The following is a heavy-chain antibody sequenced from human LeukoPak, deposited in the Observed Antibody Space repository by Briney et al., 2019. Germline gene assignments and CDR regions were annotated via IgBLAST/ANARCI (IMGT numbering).Heavy chain of an antibody. Sequence: GGSLRLSCAASGFTFSSFAMTWVRQAPGKGLEWVALISYDGSEKYYADSVKGRFTISRDNSKNTLYLQMNTLRAEDTAVYYCAKYSSGWYSVEYYFDYWGQGTLVTVSS. J-gene: IGHJ4*02. CDR1: GFTFSSFA. CDR3: AKYSSGWYSVEYYFDY. V-gene: IGHV3-30-3*01. D-gene: IGHD6-19*01. CDR2: ISYDGSEK.